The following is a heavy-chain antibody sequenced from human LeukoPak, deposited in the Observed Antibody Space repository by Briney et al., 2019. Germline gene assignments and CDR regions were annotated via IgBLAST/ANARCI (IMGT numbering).Heavy chain of an antibody. D-gene: IGHD3-10*01. V-gene: IGHV3-21*04. J-gene: IGHJ6*03. CDR3: ASLITMVRGVNYYMDV. CDR1: GFTFSGFG. CDR2: ISSSSSYI. Sequence: PGGSLRLSCAASGFTFSGFGMNWVRQAPGKGLEWVSSISSSSSYIYYADSVKGRFTISRDNAKNSLYLQMNSLRAEDTAVYYCASLITMVRGVNYYMDVWGKGTTVTISS.